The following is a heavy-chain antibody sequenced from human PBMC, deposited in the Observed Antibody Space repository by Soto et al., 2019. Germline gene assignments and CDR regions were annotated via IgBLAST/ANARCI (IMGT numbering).Heavy chain of an antibody. V-gene: IGHV5-51*01. CDR3: ARRSAHSNYFVAKNSYYYGMDV. CDR2: IYPGDSET. D-gene: IGHD4-4*01. Sequence: DVQLVQSGAEVKKPGESLKISCKGSGYIFNNYWIVWVRQMPGQGLEWMGIIYPGDSETRYSPSFQGHVSISPDKSVTNAYLHCSRPRGSDTPIYYCARRSAHSNYFVAKNSYYYGMDVWCQGTTVTVSS. J-gene: IGHJ6*02. CDR1: GYIFNNYW.